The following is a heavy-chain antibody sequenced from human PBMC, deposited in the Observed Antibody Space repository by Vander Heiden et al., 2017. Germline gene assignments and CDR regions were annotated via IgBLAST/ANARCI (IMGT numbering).Heavy chain of an antibody. CDR2: ISGSSDKT. CDR3: AKATGDGGTLDY. J-gene: IGHJ4*02. Sequence: EVQLLESGGGLVQPGRSLRLSCAASGFHFSSYAMSWVRQAPGKGLEWVSAISGSSDKTFYADSVKGRFTIFRDNSRDRLYLQMNIMRADDTATYYCAKATGDGGTLDYWGQGNLVTVSS. D-gene: IGHD7-27*01. V-gene: IGHV3-23*01. CDR1: GFHFSSYA.